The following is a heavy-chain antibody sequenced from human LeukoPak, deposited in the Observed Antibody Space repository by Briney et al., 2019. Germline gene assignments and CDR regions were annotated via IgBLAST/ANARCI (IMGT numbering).Heavy chain of an antibody. J-gene: IGHJ4*02. Sequence: ASVKVSCKASGYTFTSYYMHWVRQAPGQGLEWMGMINPSGGGTSYAQKFQGRVTMTRDTSTSTVYMELSSLRSEDTAVYYCARDWDGYNFIDYWGQGTLVTDSS. D-gene: IGHD5-24*01. CDR2: INPSGGGT. CDR3: ARDWDGYNFIDY. V-gene: IGHV1-46*01. CDR1: GYTFTSYY.